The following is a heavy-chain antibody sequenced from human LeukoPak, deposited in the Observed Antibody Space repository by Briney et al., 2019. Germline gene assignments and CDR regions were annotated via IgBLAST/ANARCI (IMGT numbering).Heavy chain of an antibody. Sequence: SETLSLTCTVSGGSISSGGYFWSWIRQHPGKGLEWIGYISYSGNTYYNPSLKSRLTISVDTSKNQFSLKLSSVTAADTAVYYCARSFGESYFDYWGQGILVTVSS. J-gene: IGHJ4*02. D-gene: IGHD3-10*01. CDR3: ARSFGESYFDY. CDR2: ISYSGNT. V-gene: IGHV4-31*03. CDR1: GGSISSGGYF.